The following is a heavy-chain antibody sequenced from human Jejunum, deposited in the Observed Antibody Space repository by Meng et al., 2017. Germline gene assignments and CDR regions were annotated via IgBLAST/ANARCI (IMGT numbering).Heavy chain of an antibody. CDR2: IHTSGST. CDR3: AREEYSSGLFAY. J-gene: IGHJ4*02. Sequence: SETLSLTCTVSGDSISTGSYYWNWIRQPAGKGLEWIGRIHTSGSTNYNPSLKSRVTISLDTSKSQFSLELTSVTAADTALYYCAREEYSSGLFAYWGQGALVTSPQ. V-gene: IGHV4-61*02. D-gene: IGHD6-19*01. CDR1: GDSISTGSYY.